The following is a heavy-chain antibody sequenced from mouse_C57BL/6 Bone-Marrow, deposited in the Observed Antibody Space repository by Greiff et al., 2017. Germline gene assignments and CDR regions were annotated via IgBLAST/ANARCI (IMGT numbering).Heavy chain of an antibody. J-gene: IGHJ3*01. CDR2: INPGSGGT. CDR1: GYAFPNYL. Sequence: VQLQQSGAELVRPGTSVKVSCKASGYAFPNYLIEWVKQRPGQGLEWIGVINPGSGGTNYNEKFKGKATLTADKSSSTAYMQLSSLTSEDSAVYFCARSKNWDSWFAHWGQGTLVTVSA. V-gene: IGHV1-54*01. CDR3: ARSKNWDSWFAH. D-gene: IGHD4-1*01.